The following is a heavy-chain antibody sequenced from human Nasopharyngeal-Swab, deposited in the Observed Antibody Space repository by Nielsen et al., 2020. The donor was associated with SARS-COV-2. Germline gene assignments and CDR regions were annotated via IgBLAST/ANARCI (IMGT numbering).Heavy chain of an antibody. J-gene: IGHJ4*02. Sequence: GGSLRLSCKGSGSSFTSCWIGWVRQMPGKGLEWMGIIYPGDSDTRYSPSFQGQVTISADKSISTAYLQWSSLKASDTAMYYCARRHSTTLAVDYWGQGALVTVSS. CDR2: IYPGDSDT. V-gene: IGHV5-51*01. D-gene: IGHD1-1*01. CDR1: GSSFTSCW. CDR3: ARRHSTTLAVDY.